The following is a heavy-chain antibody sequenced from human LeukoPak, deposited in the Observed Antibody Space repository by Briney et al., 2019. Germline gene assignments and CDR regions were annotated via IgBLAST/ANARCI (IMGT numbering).Heavy chain of an antibody. J-gene: IGHJ5*02. V-gene: IGHV3-21*01. Sequence: GGSLRLSCAASGFTFSSYSMNWVRQAPGKGLEWVSSISISSSYIYYADSVKGRFTISRDNAKNTLYLQMNSLRAEDTAVYYCARESGIAAALDLWGQGTLVTVSS. CDR2: ISISSSYI. CDR3: ARESGIAAALDL. D-gene: IGHD6-13*01. CDR1: GFTFSSYS.